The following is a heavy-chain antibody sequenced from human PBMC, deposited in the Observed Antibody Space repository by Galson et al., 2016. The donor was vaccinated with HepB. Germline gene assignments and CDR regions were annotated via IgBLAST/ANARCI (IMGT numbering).Heavy chain of an antibody. V-gene: IGHV4-59*08. CDR1: GVSISSYY. Sequence: SETLSLTCTVSGVSISSYYWSWIRQPPEKGLEWIGYAFYSGITNYNPSLKSRVTISIDTSKNQFSLKLSSVSAADTAIYFCARRLKKFIAAAIDPWGQGTLVTVAS. J-gene: IGHJ5*02. CDR2: AFYSGIT. D-gene: IGHD6-13*01. CDR3: ARRLKKFIAAAIDP.